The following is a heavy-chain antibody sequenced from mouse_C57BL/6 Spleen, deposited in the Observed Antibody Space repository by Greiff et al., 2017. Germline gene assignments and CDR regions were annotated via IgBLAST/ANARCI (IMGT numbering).Heavy chain of an antibody. CDR2: ISSGSSTI. V-gene: IGHV5-17*01. Sequence: EVKVVESGGGLVKPGGSLKLSCAASGFTFSDYGMHWVRQAPEKGLEGVAYISSGSSTIYYADTVKGRFTISRDNAQNTLFLQMTGLRSEDTGMYCCASNWDVGYWGQGTTLTVSS. CDR1: GFTFSDYG. J-gene: IGHJ2*01. CDR3: ASNWDVGY. D-gene: IGHD4-1*01.